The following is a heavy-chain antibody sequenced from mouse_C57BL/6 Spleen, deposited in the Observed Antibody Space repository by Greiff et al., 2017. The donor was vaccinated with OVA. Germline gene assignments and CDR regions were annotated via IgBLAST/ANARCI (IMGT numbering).Heavy chain of an antibody. V-gene: IGHV5-17*01. D-gene: IGHD1-1*01. Sequence: EVKVEESGGGLVKPGGSLKLSCAASGFTFSDYGMHWVRQAPEKGLEWVAYISSGSSTIYYADTVKGRFTISRDNAKNTLFLQMTSLRSEDTAMYYCARPHYYGSSYGFAYWGQGTLVTVSA. CDR1: GFTFSDYG. CDR2: ISSGSSTI. J-gene: IGHJ3*01. CDR3: ARPHYYGSSYGFAY.